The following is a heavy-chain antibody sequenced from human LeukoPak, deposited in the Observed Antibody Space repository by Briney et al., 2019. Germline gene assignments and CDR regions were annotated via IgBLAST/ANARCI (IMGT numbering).Heavy chain of an antibody. Sequence: GGSLRLSCAASGFTDRSNYMIWVRQAPGKGLEWVSVIYSGGSTYYADSVKGRFTISRDNSKNTLYLQMNSLRAEDTAVYYCARDPGRYYDSSGYPWGQGTLVTVSS. CDR1: GFTDRSNY. D-gene: IGHD3-22*01. CDR3: ARDPGRYYDSSGYP. CDR2: IYSGGST. J-gene: IGHJ4*02. V-gene: IGHV3-66*01.